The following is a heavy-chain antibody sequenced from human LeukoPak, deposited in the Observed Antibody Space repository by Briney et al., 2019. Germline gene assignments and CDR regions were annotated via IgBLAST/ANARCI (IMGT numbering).Heavy chain of an antibody. Sequence: ASVKVSCKASGYTFTDYYMHWVRQAPGQGLEWMGWSNPNSGGTQYAQKFQGRVTTTRDTSITTAYMELSSLTFDDTAVYYCARVKGGFGELSSFDYWGQGTLVTVSS. D-gene: IGHD3-10*01. V-gene: IGHV1-2*02. J-gene: IGHJ4*02. CDR3: ARVKGGFGELSSFDY. CDR1: GYTFTDYY. CDR2: SNPNSGGT.